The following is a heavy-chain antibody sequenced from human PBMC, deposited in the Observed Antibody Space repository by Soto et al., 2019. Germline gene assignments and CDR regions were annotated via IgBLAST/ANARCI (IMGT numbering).Heavy chain of an antibody. V-gene: IGHV3-74*01. Sequence: EVQLVESEGGLVQRGGSLRLSCAASGFTFNYYWMHWVRQAPGQGLVWVAHIQNDGSRTTYAVSVKGRFTISRDNAKNAMCLQMNSLRAEDRAVYYCARGDLGCCDLWGQGTTVSFSS. CDR1: GFTFNYYW. J-gene: IGHJ6*02. CDR2: IQNDGSRT. D-gene: IGHD2-21*02. CDR3: ARGDLGCCDL.